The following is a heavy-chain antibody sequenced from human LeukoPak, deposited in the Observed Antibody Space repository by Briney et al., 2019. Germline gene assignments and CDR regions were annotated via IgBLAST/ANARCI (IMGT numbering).Heavy chain of an antibody. CDR3: ARNGYCSGGSCDRFDP. Sequence: ASVKVSCKASGGTFSSYAISWVRQAPGQGLEWMGGIIPIFGTANYAQKFQGRVTITADESTITAYMELSSLRSEDTAVYYCARNGYCSGGSCDRFDPWGQGTLVTVSS. CDR2: IIPIFGTA. V-gene: IGHV1-69*01. CDR1: GGTFSSYA. D-gene: IGHD2-15*01. J-gene: IGHJ5*02.